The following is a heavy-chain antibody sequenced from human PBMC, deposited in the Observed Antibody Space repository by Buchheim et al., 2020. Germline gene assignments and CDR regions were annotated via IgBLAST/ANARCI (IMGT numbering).Heavy chain of an antibody. D-gene: IGHD2-8*01. CDR2: INPNSGGT. J-gene: IGHJ5*02. Sequence: QVQLVESGGGVVQPGRSLRLSCAASGFTFSSYGMHWVRQAPGQGLEWMGWINPNSGGTNYAQKFQGRVTMTRDTSISTAYMELSRLRSDDTAVYYCARPAMVYAIDGWFDPWGQGTL. CDR1: GFTFSSYG. CDR3: ARPAMVYAIDGWFDP. V-gene: IGHV1-2*02.